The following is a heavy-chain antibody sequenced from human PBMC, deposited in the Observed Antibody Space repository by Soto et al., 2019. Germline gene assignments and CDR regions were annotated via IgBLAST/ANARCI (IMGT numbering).Heavy chain of an antibody. CDR2: IYYSGST. D-gene: IGHD5-18*01. CDR1: GGSVSSSGNY. CDR3: ARDYSSYGPFDY. J-gene: IGHJ4*02. Sequence: PSETLSLTCTVSGGSVSSSGNYWGWIRQPPGKGLEWIGSIYYSGSTYYNPSLKSRVTTSVDTSKNQFSLKLSSVTAADTAVYYCARDYSSYGPFDYWGQGTLVTVSS. V-gene: IGHV4-39*02.